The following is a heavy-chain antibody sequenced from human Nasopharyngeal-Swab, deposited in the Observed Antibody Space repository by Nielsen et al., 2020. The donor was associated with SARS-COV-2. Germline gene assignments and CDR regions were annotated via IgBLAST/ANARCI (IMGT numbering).Heavy chain of an antibody. CDR3: ARGFIVATIFHYYYYMDV. Sequence: ASVKVSCKVSGYTLTELSMHWVRQAPGKGLEWMGGFDPEDGETIYAQKLQGRVTMIEDTSTDTAYMELSSLRSEDTAVYYCARGFIVATIFHYYYYMDVWGKGTTVTVSS. CDR1: GYTLTELS. CDR2: FDPEDGET. D-gene: IGHD5-12*01. V-gene: IGHV1-24*01. J-gene: IGHJ6*03.